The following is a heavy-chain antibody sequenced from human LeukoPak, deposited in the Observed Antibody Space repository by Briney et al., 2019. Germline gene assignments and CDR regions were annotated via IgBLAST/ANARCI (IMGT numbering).Heavy chain of an antibody. V-gene: IGHV3-53*01. CDR3: ARDRSTDFWSGYYTNYFDY. CDR1: GFTVSSNS. CDR2: IYSGST. Sequence: GGSLRLPCTVSGFTVSSNSMSWVRQAPGKGLEWVSFIYSGSTHYSDSVKGRFTISRDNSKNTLYLQMNSLRAEDTAVYYCARDRSTDFWSGYYTNYFDYWGQGTLVTVSS. J-gene: IGHJ4*02. D-gene: IGHD3-3*01.